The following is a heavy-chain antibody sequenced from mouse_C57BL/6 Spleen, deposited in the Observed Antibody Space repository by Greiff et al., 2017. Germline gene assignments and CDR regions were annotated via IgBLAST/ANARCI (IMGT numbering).Heavy chain of an antibody. CDR1: GYTFTDYY. CDR2: INPNNGGT. Sequence: EVQLQQSGPELVKPGASVKISCKASGYTFTDYYMNWVKQSHGKSLEWIGDINPNNGGTSYNQKFKGKATLTVDKSSSTAYMGLRSLTSEDSAVYYCANYYGSSYDFDYWGQGTTLTVSS. J-gene: IGHJ2*01. D-gene: IGHD1-1*01. V-gene: IGHV1-26*01. CDR3: ANYYGSSYDFDY.